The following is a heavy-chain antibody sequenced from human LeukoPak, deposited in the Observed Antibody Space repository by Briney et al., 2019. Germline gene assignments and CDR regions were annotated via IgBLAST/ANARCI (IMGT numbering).Heavy chain of an antibody. Sequence: SETLSLTCAVYGGSFSGYYWSWIRQPPGKGLEWIGEINHSGSTNYNPSLKSRVTISVDTSKNQFSLKLSSVTAADTAVYYCARGREKTILDYWGQGTLVTVSS. J-gene: IGHJ4*02. CDR3: ARGREKTILDY. V-gene: IGHV4-34*01. CDR2: INHSGST. CDR1: GGSFSGYY.